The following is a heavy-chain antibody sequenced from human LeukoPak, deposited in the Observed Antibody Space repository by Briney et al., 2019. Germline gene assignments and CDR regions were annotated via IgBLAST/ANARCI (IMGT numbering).Heavy chain of an antibody. J-gene: IGHJ4*02. CDR3: ATRLRVDY. V-gene: IGHV4-38-2*01. Sequence: PSETLSLTCAVSGYSISSGYYWGWIRQPPGKGLEWIGSIYYSGSTYYNPSLKSRVTISVDTSKNQFSLKLSSVTAADTAVYYCATRLRVDYWGQGTLVTVSS. D-gene: IGHD4-17*01. CDR2: IYYSGST. CDR1: GYSISSGYY.